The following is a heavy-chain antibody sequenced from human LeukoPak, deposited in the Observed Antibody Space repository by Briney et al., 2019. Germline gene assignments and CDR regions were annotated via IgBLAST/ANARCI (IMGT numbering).Heavy chain of an antibody. Sequence: GGSLRLSCAASGFTFSSYGMSWVRQAPGKWLEWVSTISGSGGSTYYADSVKGRFTISRDNAKNSLYLQMNSLRAEDTALYYCARDYTVRATEFDYWGQGTLVTVSS. J-gene: IGHJ4*02. CDR2: ISGSGGST. V-gene: IGHV3-23*01. D-gene: IGHD3-16*01. CDR1: GFTFSSYG. CDR3: ARDYTVRATEFDY.